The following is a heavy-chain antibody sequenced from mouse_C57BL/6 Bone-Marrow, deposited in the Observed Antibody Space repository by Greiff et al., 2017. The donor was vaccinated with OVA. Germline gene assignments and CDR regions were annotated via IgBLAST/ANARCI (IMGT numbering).Heavy chain of an antibody. D-gene: IGHD1-1*01. J-gene: IGHJ4*01. CDR3: ARSVYYGSSGTDAMDY. CDR1: GYSFTDYN. Sequence: VQLKQSGPELVKPGASVQISCKASGYSFTDYNMNWVKQSNGKSLEWIGVINPNYGTTSYNQKFKGKATLTVDQSSSTAYMQLNSLTSEDSAVYYCARSVYYGSSGTDAMDYWGQGTSVTVSS. CDR2: INPNYGTT. V-gene: IGHV1-39*01.